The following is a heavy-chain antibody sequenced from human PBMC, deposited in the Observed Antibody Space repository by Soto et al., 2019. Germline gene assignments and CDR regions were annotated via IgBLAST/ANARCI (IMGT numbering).Heavy chain of an antibody. CDR3: AREYGSGSYFSSWFDP. D-gene: IGHD3-10*01. V-gene: IGHV4-61*01. CDR2: IYYSGST. CDR1: GGSVSSGSYY. J-gene: IGHJ5*02. Sequence: QVQLQESGPGLVKPSETLSLTCTVSGGSVSSGSYYWSWIRQPPGKGLEWIGYIYYSGSTNYNPSLQSRVTISVDPSKNQFSLKLSSVTAADTAVYYCAREYGSGSYFSSWFDPWGQGTLVTVSS.